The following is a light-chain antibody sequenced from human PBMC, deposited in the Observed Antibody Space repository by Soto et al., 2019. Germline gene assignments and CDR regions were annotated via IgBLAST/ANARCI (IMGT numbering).Light chain of an antibody. J-gene: IGKJ1*01. V-gene: IGKV1-5*01. CDR3: QQYNSYSWT. Sequence: IQMTQSPFTLSASVGDRVTITCQASQTISNWMAWYQQKPGKAPKLLIYGASTLESGVPSRFSGSRSGTEFTLTISSLQPDDFATYYCQQYNSYSWTFGQGTKVDIK. CDR1: QTISNW. CDR2: GAS.